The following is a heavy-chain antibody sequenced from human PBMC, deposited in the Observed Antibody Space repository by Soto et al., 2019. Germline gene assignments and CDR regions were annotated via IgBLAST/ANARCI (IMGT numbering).Heavy chain of an antibody. J-gene: IGHJ4*02. CDR1: GGSFSGYS. CDR3: ARSVKAMAFDFDY. D-gene: IGHD5-18*01. V-gene: IGHV4-30-2*01. Sequence: TLSLTCAVYGGSFSGYSWSWIRQPPGKGLEWIGYIYHSGSTYYNPSLKSRVTISVDRSKNQFSLKLSSVTAADTAVYYCARSVKAMAFDFDYWGQGTLVSVSS. CDR2: IYHSGST.